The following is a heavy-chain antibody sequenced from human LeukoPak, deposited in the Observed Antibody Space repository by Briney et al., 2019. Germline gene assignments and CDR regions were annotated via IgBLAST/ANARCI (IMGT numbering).Heavy chain of an antibody. CDR1: GFTFSSYG. J-gene: IGHJ4*02. V-gene: IGHV3-33*01. CDR3: ARDTTQLLWFGESDY. D-gene: IGHD3-10*01. CDR2: IWYDGSNK. Sequence: GGSLILSCAASGFTFSSYGMHWVRRAPGKGLVWVADIWYDGSNKYYADSVKGRFTISRDNSKNTLYLQMNSLRAEDTAVYYCARDTTQLLWFGESDYWGQGTLVTVSS.